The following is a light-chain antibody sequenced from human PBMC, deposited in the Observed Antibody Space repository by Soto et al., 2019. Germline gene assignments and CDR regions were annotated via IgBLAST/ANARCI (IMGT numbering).Light chain of an antibody. J-gene: IGKJ3*01. V-gene: IGKV1-9*01. Sequence: DIQLTQSPSFLSASVGDRVTITCRASQGISSYLAWYQQKPGKAPKLLIYAASTLQSGVPSRFSGSGSGTLFTPTISSLQPEDFATYYCQQLNSYLFTFGPGTKGDIK. CDR3: QQLNSYLFT. CDR2: AAS. CDR1: QGISSY.